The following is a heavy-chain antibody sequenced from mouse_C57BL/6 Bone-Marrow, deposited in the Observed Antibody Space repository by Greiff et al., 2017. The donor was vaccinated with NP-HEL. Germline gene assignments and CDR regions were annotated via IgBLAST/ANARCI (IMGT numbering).Heavy chain of an antibody. V-gene: IGHV2-5*01. CDR3: AIDGSSPYYYAMDY. D-gene: IGHD1-1*01. J-gene: IGHJ4*01. CDR1: GFSLTSYG. Sequence: QVQLQQSGPGLVQPSQSLSITCTVSGFSLTSYGVHWVRQSPGKGLEWLGEIWRGGSTDYNAAFMSRLSLTKDNSKSQVFFKMNSLQADDTAIYYYAIDGSSPYYYAMDYGGQGTSVTVSS. CDR2: IWRGGST.